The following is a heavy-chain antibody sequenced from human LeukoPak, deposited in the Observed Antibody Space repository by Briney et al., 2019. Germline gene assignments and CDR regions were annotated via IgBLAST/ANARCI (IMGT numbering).Heavy chain of an antibody. CDR1: GFTFSSYA. CDR3: ANLYSNYGFDY. D-gene: IGHD4-11*01. V-gene: IGHV3-23*01. CDR2: ISGSGGSA. J-gene: IGHJ4*02. Sequence: GGSLRLSCAASGFTFSSYAMSWVRQAPGKGLEWVSAISGSGGSAYYADSVKGRFTISRDNSKNTLYLQMNSLRAEDTAVYYCANLYSNYGFDYWGKGTLVTVSS.